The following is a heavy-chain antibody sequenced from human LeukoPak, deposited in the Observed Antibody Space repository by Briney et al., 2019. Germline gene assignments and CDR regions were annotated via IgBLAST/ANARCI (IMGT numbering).Heavy chain of an antibody. V-gene: IGHV3-23*01. CDR1: GFTFSSYA. J-gene: IGHJ6*03. CDR3: AKDAGSGWTYYYYMDV. D-gene: IGHD6-19*01. Sequence: PGGSLRLSRAASGFTFSSYAMSWVRQAPGKGLEWVSAISGSGGSTYYADSVKGRFTISRDNSKNTLYLQMNSLRAEDTAVYYCAKDAGSGWTYYYYMDVWGKGTTVTVSS. CDR2: ISGSGGST.